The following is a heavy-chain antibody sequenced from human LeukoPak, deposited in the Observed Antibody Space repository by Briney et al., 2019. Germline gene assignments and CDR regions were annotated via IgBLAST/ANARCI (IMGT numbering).Heavy chain of an antibody. Sequence: GGSLRLSGAASGLTVSNDCMTWVRQAPGKGLEGVSVLYSGCRTYYAASVKGRFTISRDNSKNTLYLQMNSLRVEDTAVYYCAREVSGYVYSWGQGNLVTVSS. D-gene: IGHD3-3*01. CDR3: AREVSGYVYS. V-gene: IGHV3-53*01. CDR1: GLTVSNDC. CDR2: LYSGCRT. J-gene: IGHJ4*02.